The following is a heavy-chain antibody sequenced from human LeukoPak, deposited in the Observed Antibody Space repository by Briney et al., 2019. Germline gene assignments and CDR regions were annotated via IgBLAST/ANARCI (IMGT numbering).Heavy chain of an antibody. CDR1: GFTFSSYA. CDR2: ISYDGSNK. J-gene: IGHJ4*01. Sequence: PGGSLRLSCAASGFTFSSYAMHWVRQAPGKGPEWVAVISYDGSNKYYEDSVKGRFTISRDNSKDTMYLQMNSLRADDTAVYYCARDIFPYSISCNDYWGXXXLVTVSS. V-gene: IGHV3-30-3*01. D-gene: IGHD2-2*01. CDR3: ARDIFPYSISCNDY.